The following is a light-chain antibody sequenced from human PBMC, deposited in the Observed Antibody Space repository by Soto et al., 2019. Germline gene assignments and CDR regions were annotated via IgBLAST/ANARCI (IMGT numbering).Light chain of an antibody. Sequence: IQMTQSPSFLSASVGYRFTITCRASQSIGKHLNWYQQKXGKAPNFLIYRASTLQSGVPSRFTGSGSGTDFALTVNSLQAEDFETYYCQQGYSSPATFGQGTRLEIK. V-gene: IGKV1-39*01. CDR3: QQGYSSPAT. J-gene: IGKJ5*01. CDR2: RAS. CDR1: QSIGKH.